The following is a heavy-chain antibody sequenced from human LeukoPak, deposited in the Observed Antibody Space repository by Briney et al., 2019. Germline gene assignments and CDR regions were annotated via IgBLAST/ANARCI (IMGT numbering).Heavy chain of an antibody. CDR1: GYTFTGYY. J-gene: IGHJ4*02. CDR2: MNPNSGNT. D-gene: IGHD5/OR15-5a*01. Sequence: ASVKVSCKASGYTFTGYYMHWVRQAPGQGLEWMGWMNPNSGNTGYAQKFQGRVTMTRNTSISTAYMELSSLRSEDTAVYYCAREVSTVSYAYFDYWGQGTLVTVSS. CDR3: AREVSTVSYAYFDY. V-gene: IGHV1-8*02.